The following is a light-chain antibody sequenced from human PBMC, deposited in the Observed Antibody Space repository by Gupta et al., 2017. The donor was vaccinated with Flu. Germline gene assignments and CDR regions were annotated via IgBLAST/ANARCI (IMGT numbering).Light chain of an antibody. CDR2: AAS. CDR3: QHSNSTPHT. Sequence: IHMTQSQSSLSASVGGRVTITGRASHSISSYLNWHQQKPGKAPKLLIYAASSLQSGVPSMFSGSGSATYFTLTISMLHPEDFATYYCQHSNSTPHTFGQGTKLEIK. V-gene: IGKV1-39*01. J-gene: IGKJ2*01. CDR1: HSISSY.